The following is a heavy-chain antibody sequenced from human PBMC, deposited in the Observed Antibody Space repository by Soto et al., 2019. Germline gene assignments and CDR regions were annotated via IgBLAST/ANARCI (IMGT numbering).Heavy chain of an antibody. V-gene: IGHV1-18*04. D-gene: IGHD1-26*01. CDR2: ISGYNGNT. J-gene: IGHJ4*02. CDR1: GYTFTNYG. Sequence: QVQLVQSGAEVTKPGASVKVSCKASGYTFTNYGISWVRQAPGQGLEWMGWISGYNGNTNYAQKLQGRVNLTTDTSTNTAYMEVRSLRSDDTAGYYCARDRDSGSFLGLFDYWGQGTLVTVSS. CDR3: ARDRDSGSFLGLFDY.